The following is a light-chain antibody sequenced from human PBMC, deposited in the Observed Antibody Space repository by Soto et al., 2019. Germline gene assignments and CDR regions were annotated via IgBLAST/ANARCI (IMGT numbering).Light chain of an antibody. CDR2: KAS. Sequence: DIQMTQSPSTLSASVGDRVTITCRGSQGISSWLAWYQLKPGKAPRLLIYKASSLASGVPSRFSGGGSGTEFTLTISSLQSEDFAEYHCQQYNNWPQTFGQGTKVEIK. CDR3: QQYNNWPQT. J-gene: IGKJ1*01. CDR1: QGISSW. V-gene: IGKV1-5*03.